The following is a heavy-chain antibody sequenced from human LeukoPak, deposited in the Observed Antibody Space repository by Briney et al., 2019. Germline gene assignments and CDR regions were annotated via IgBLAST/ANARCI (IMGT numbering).Heavy chain of an antibody. CDR2: INPNSGGT. D-gene: IGHD1-26*01. J-gene: IGHJ4*02. CDR3: ARELSGASGSYYEGFDY. V-gene: IGHV1-2*02. CDR1: GYTFTGYY. Sequence: GASVKVSCKASGYTFTGYYMHWVRQAPGQGLEWMGWINPNSGGTKYAQKFQGRVIMTRDTSISTAHMELSRLTSDDTAVYYCARELSGASGSYYEGFDYWGQGTQVTVSS.